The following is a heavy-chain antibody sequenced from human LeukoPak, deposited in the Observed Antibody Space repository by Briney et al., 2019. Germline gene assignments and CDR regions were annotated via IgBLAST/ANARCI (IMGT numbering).Heavy chain of an antibody. CDR1: GFTFSRYS. D-gene: IGHD3-22*01. CDR2: ISSGSSFM. Sequence: GGSLRLSCAASGFTFSRYSMNWVRQAPGKGVEWVSSISSGSSFMYYADSVKGRFTISRDNAKNSLYLQMNSLRAKDTALYYCARDYYDSSGSSWFDPWGQGTLVTVSS. CDR3: ARDYYDSSGSSWFDP. V-gene: IGHV3-21*01. J-gene: IGHJ5*02.